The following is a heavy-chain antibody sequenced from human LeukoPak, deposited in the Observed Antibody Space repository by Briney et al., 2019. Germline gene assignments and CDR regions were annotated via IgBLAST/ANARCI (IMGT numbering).Heavy chain of an antibody. CDR2: IRFDGAIT. Sequence: PGGSLRLSCAASGFSFSSYWMYWVRQAPGKGLVWVARIRFDGAITRYADSVKGRFTISRDNAKNSLYLQMNSLRAEDTAVYYCARELAARQDLDYWGQGTLVTVSS. J-gene: IGHJ4*02. CDR1: GFSFSSYW. D-gene: IGHD6-6*01. CDR3: ARELAARQDLDY. V-gene: IGHV3-74*01.